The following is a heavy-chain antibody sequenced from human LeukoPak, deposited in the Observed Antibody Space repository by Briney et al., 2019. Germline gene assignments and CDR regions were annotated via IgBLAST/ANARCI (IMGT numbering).Heavy chain of an antibody. Sequence: SETLSLTCTVSGGSISSSSYYWGWIRQPPGKGLEWIGSIYYSGSTYYNPSLKSRVTISVDTSKNQFSLKLSSVTAADTAVYYCAGQWELAALFDYWGQGTLVTVSS. CDR1: GGSISSSSYY. CDR2: IYYSGST. D-gene: IGHD1-26*01. CDR3: AGQWELAALFDY. V-gene: IGHV4-39*01. J-gene: IGHJ4*02.